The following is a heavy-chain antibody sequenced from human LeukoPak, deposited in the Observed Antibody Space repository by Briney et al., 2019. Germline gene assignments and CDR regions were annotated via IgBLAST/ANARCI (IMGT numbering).Heavy chain of an antibody. D-gene: IGHD3-9*01. J-gene: IGHJ3*02. CDR1: GYSFTSYW. CDR2: IYPGDSDT. V-gene: IGHV5-51*01. Sequence: GESLKISCKGSGYSFTSYWIGWVRQMPGKDLEWMGIIYPGDSDTRYSPSFQGQVTISADKSISTAYLQWSSLKASDTAMYYCARLSYYDILTGSDAFDIWGQGTMVTVSS. CDR3: ARLSYYDILTGSDAFDI.